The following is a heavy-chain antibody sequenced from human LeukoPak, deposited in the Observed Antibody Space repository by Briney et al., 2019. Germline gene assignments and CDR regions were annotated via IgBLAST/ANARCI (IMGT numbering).Heavy chain of an antibody. CDR1: GFTFGDYS. J-gene: IGHJ4*02. CDR3: ARGGAIPGF. Sequence: GGSLRLSCAASGFTFGDYSMSWVRQAPGKGLEWVSSFTDDSPPTYYADSVKGRFTISRDNSKNTLYLQMNSLRAEDTAVYYCARGGAIPGFWGQGTLVTVSS. D-gene: IGHD6-25*01. V-gene: IGHV3-23*01. CDR2: FTDDSPPT.